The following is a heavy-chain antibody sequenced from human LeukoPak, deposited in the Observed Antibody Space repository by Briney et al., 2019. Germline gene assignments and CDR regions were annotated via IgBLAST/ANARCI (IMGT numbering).Heavy chain of an antibody. CDR3: ARDLAADSNYYYYMDV. Sequence: GGSLRLSCAASGFTVSSNYMSWVRQAPGKGLEWVSAIYSGGSTYYADSVKGRFTISRDNSKNTLYLQMNSLRAEDTAVYYCARDLAADSNYYYYMDVWGKGTTVTVSS. CDR2: IYSGGST. CDR1: GFTVSSNY. D-gene: IGHD6-13*01. J-gene: IGHJ6*03. V-gene: IGHV3-53*01.